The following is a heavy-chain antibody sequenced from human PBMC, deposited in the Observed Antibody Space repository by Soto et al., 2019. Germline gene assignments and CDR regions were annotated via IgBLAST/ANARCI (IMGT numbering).Heavy chain of an antibody. CDR2: IKEDGSGK. CDR1: GFTFSSYW. Sequence: GGSLRLSCTASGFTFSSYWMSWVRQAPGKGLGWVANIKEDGSGKYYVDSVKGRFSISRDNARNSLYLQMDSLRVEDTAVYYCVRVGRLGGYWGQGALVTVSS. J-gene: IGHJ4*02. CDR3: VRVGRLGGY. D-gene: IGHD3-16*01. V-gene: IGHV3-7*03.